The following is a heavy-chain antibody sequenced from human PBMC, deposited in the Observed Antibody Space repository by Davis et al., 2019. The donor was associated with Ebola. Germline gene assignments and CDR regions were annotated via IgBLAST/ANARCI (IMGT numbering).Heavy chain of an antibody. Sequence: GESLKISCKGSGYSFTSYWISWVRQMPGKGLEWMGRIDPSDSYTNYSPSFQGHVTISADKSISTAYLQWSNLKASDTALYYCVAIYGDYKANPDFWGQGTLVTVSS. V-gene: IGHV5-10-1*01. J-gene: IGHJ4*02. CDR2: IDPSDSYT. CDR1: GYSFTSYW. CDR3: VAIYGDYKANPDF. D-gene: IGHD4-17*01.